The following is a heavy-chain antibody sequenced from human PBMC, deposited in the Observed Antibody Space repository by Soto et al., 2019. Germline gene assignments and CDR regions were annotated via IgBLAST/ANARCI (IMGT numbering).Heavy chain of an antibody. J-gene: IGHJ5*02. CDR1: GFTFSNAW. CDR2: IKSKTDGGTT. Sequence: EVQLVESGGGLVKPGGSLRLSCAASGFTFSNAWMSWVRQAPGKGLEWVGRIKSKTDGGTTDYAAPVKGRFTISRXXSKNTLYLQMNSLKTEDTAVYYCTTKIQLGRWFDPWGQGTLVTVSS. CDR3: TTKIQLGRWFDP. V-gene: IGHV3-15*01. D-gene: IGHD5-18*01.